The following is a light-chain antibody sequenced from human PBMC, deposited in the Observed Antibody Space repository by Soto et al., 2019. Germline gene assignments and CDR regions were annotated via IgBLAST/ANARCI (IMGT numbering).Light chain of an antibody. CDR2: RAS. CDR1: QSINSN. CDR3: QQYNNWPRAT. J-gene: IGKJ4*01. V-gene: IGKV3-15*01. Sequence: EIVLTQSPGTLSVSPGERATLSCRASQSINSNLAWYQQKPGQAPRLLMFRASIRATGFPARFSGSGSGTEFNITISSLQSEDSAIYYCQQYNNWPRATFGGGTKVEIK.